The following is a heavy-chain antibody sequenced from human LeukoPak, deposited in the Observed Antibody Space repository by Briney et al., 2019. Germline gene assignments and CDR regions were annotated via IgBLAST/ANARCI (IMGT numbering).Heavy chain of an antibody. CDR3: ARDRYSYYGSGKFDP. J-gene: IGHJ5*02. CDR1: GGSISSSSYY. Sequence: SETLSLTCTVSGGSISSSSYYWGWIRQPPGKGLEWIGSIYYSGSTYYNPSLKSRVTISVDTSKNQFSQKLSSVTAADTAVYYCARDRYSYYGSGKFDPWGQGTLVTVSS. CDR2: IYYSGST. V-gene: IGHV4-39*07. D-gene: IGHD3-10*01.